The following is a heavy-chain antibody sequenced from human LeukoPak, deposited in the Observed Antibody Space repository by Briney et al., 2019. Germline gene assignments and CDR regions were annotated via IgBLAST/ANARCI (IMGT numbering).Heavy chain of an antibody. D-gene: IGHD2/OR15-2a*01. CDR3: ARLLGGY. Sequence: SETLSLTCTVSGGSISSSSYYWGWIRQPPGKGLEWIGEINHSGSTKYNPTLKSRVTISVDTSKNQLSLKLSSVTAADTAVYYCARLLGGYWGQGTLVTVSS. CDR1: GGSISSSSYY. J-gene: IGHJ4*02. V-gene: IGHV4-39*07. CDR2: INHSGST.